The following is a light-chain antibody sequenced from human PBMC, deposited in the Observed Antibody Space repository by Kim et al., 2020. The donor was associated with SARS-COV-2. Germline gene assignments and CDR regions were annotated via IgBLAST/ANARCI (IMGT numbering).Light chain of an antibody. CDR1: SASIASNY. V-gene: IGLV6-57*01. Sequence: KTVPLSCTRTSASIASNYVQWYQHRPARSPTIVIYDDKERYAGVPVRFSGSIDSSSNSASLTISGLNTEDEAHYYCQSYDSSNHWVFGGGTKLTVL. CDR3: QSYDSSNHWV. CDR2: DDK. J-gene: IGLJ3*02.